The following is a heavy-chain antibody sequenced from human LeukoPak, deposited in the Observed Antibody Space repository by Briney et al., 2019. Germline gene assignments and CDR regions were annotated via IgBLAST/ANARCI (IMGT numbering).Heavy chain of an antibody. CDR1: GFTFSTFA. J-gene: IGHJ3*02. Sequence: GGSLRLSCAASGFTFSTFAMIWVRQPPGKGLEWVSRINSDGSNTTYAGSVKGRFTISRDNAKNTLYLQMNSLRAEDTAIYYCAKSYCSGGSCYPHAFDIWGQGTMVTVSS. CDR2: INSDGSNT. CDR3: AKSYCSGGSCYPHAFDI. D-gene: IGHD2-15*01. V-gene: IGHV3-23*01.